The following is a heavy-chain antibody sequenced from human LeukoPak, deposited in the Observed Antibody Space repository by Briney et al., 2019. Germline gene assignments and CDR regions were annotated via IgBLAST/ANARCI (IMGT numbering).Heavy chain of an antibody. CDR2: ISESGAGT. CDR3: AKEDIVVVPGPFDY. J-gene: IGHJ4*02. V-gene: IGHV3-23*01. Sequence: PGGSLRLSCAASGFTFSSYAMSWVRQAPGKGLEWLSAISESGAGTYYADSVKGRFTISRDNSKNTLYLQMNSLRAEDTAVYYCAKEDIVVVPGPFDYWGQGTLVTVSS. CDR1: GFTFSSYA. D-gene: IGHD2-2*01.